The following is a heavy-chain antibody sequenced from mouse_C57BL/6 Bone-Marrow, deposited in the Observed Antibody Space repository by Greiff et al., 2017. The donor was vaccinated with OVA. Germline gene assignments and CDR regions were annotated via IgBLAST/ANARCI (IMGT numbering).Heavy chain of an antibody. CDR3: ARYEDCNYVGFAY. Sequence: QVQLQQSGAELARPGASVKLSCKASGYTFTSYGISWVKQRTGRGLEWIGEIYPRSGNTYYNEKFKGKATMTADQSSSTAYMELRSLTSEDSAVYFFARYEDCNYVGFAYWGQGTLVTVSA. D-gene: IGHD2-1*01. V-gene: IGHV1-81*01. CDR2: IYPRSGNT. J-gene: IGHJ3*01. CDR1: GYTFTSYG.